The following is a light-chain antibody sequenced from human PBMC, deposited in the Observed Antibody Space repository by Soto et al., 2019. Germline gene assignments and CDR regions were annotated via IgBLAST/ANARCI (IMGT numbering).Light chain of an antibody. Sequence: QSALTQPASVSGSPGQSITISCTGTSSDVGGHNHVSWYQQHPGKAPKVIIYEVSDRPSGVSNRFSGSKSGNTASLTISGLQAEDEADYYCSSYASSTFVVFGGGTKVTVL. J-gene: IGLJ2*01. CDR3: SSYASSTFVV. CDR2: EVS. CDR1: SSDVGGHNH. V-gene: IGLV2-14*03.